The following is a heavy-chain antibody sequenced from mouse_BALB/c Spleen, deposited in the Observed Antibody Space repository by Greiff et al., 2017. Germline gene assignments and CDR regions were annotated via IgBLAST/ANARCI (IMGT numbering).Heavy chain of an antibody. V-gene: IGHV1-7*01. J-gene: IGHJ3*01. CDR3: ARDPAWFAY. Sequence: VQLQQSGAELAKPGASVKMSCTASGYTFTSYWMHWVKQRPGQGLEWIGYINPSTGYTEYNQKFKDKATLTADKSSSTAYMQLSSLTSEDSAVYYCARDPAWFAYWGQGTLVTVSA. CDR2: INPSTGYT. CDR1: GYTFTSYW.